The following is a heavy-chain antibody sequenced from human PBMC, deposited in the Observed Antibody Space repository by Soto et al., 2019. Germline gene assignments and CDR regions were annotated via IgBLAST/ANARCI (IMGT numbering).Heavy chain of an antibody. D-gene: IGHD2-21*02. CDR1: GGSISSGDYY. CDR3: ARVPLFSGNNGGNSFYYYGMDV. CDR2: IYYSGST. Sequence: QVQLQESGPGLVKPSQTLSLTCTVSGGSISSGDYYWSWIRQPPGKGLEWIGYIYYSGSTYYNPSLKSRVTISVYTSKNQFSLKLSSVTAADTAVYYCARVPLFSGNNGGNSFYYYGMDVWGQGTTVTVSS. V-gene: IGHV4-30-4*01. J-gene: IGHJ6*02.